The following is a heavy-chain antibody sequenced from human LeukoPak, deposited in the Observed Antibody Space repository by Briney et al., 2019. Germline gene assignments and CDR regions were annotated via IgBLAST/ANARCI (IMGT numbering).Heavy chain of an antibody. Sequence: SETLSLTCAVYGGSLSGYYWSWIRQPPGKGLEWIGEINHSGSTNYNPSLKSRVTISVDTSKNQFSLKLSSVTAADTAVYYCARGSSWYGMNYWGQGTLVTVSS. V-gene: IGHV4-34*01. CDR2: INHSGST. CDR3: ARGSSWYGMNY. J-gene: IGHJ4*02. D-gene: IGHD6-13*01. CDR1: GGSLSGYY.